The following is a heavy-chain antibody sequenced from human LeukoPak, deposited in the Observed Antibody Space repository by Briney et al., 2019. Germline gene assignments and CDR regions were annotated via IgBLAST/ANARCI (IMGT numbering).Heavy chain of an antibody. J-gene: IGHJ1*01. CDR3: ARGGKIPLAGTRSPQYFQH. Sequence: GGSLRLSCAASGFTFSSYGMHWVRQAPGKGLEWVTYIRYDGTNKYYADSVKGRFTISRDNSKNTLYLQMNSLRPEDTAVYYCARGGKIPLAGTRSPQYFQHWGQGTLVTVSS. CDR2: IRYDGTNK. V-gene: IGHV3-30*02. CDR1: GFTFSSYG. D-gene: IGHD6-19*01.